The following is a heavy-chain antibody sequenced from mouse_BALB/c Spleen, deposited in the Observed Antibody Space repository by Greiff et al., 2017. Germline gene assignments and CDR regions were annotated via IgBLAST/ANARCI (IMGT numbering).Heavy chain of an antibody. V-gene: IGHV1-69*02. CDR1: GYTFTSYW. CDR3: TRWITTATGAMDY. D-gene: IGHD1-2*01. Sequence: QVQLQQSGAELVRPGASVKLSCKASGYTFTSYWINWVKQRPGQGLEWIGNIYPSDSYTNYNQKFKDKATLTVDKSSSTAYMQLSSPTSEDSAVYYCTRWITTATGAMDYWGQGTSVTVSS. CDR2: IYPSDSYT. J-gene: IGHJ4*01.